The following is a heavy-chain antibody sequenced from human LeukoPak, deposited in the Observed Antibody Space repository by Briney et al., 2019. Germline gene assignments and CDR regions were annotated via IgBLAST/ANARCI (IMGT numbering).Heavy chain of an antibody. V-gene: IGHV4-39*01. D-gene: IGHD2-2*03. Sequence: SETLSLTCTVSGGAITGSSYSWGWIRQSPGKGLEWIGSLYYSGSIYYNPSLKSRVTMSADTSKNQFSLKLNSLTAADRAVYYCARQYYGRTGYYYFDYWDQGTLVTVSS. J-gene: IGHJ4*02. CDR1: GGAITGSSYS. CDR2: LYYSGSI. CDR3: ARQYYGRTGYYYFDY.